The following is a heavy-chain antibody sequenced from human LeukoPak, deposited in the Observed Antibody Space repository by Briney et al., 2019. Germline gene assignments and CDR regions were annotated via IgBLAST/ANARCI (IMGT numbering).Heavy chain of an antibody. J-gene: IGHJ4*02. Sequence: ASETLSLTCTVSGGSISSYYWSWIRQPPGKGLEWIGYIYYSGSTNYNPSLKSRVTISVGTSKNQFSLKLSSVTAAETAVYYCARGHGSGSYRLYYFDYWGQGTLVTVSS. CDR2: IYYSGST. CDR1: GGSISSYY. V-gene: IGHV4-59*01. CDR3: ARGHGSGSYRLYYFDY. D-gene: IGHD3-10*01.